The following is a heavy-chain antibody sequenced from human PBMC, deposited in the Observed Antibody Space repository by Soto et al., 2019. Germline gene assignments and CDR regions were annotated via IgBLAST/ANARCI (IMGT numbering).Heavy chain of an antibody. CDR1: GFTFSSYS. CDR2: ISTTSSSI. V-gene: IGHV3-48*02. J-gene: IGHJ4*02. CDR3: ARNGVAFDY. D-gene: IGHD3-3*01. Sequence: PGGSLRLSCAASGFTFSSYSINWVRQAPGKGLEWISYISTTSSSIYYADSVKGRFTISRDNAKNSLFLQMNSLRDEDTAVYYCARNGVAFDYWGQGALVTVSS.